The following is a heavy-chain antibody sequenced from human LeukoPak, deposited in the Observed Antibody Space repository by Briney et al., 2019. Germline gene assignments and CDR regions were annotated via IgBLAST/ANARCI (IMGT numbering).Heavy chain of an antibody. D-gene: IGHD3-3*01. CDR3: ARAGGFFSPFGY. J-gene: IGHJ4*02. V-gene: IGHV4-31*11. Sequence: SETLSLTCAVYGGSFSGYYWSWIRQHPGKGLEWIGYIYYSGSTYYNPSLKSRVTTSVDTSKNQFSLKLSSVTAADTAVYYCARAGGFFSPFGYWGQGTLVTVSS. CDR1: GGSFSGYY. CDR2: IYYSGST.